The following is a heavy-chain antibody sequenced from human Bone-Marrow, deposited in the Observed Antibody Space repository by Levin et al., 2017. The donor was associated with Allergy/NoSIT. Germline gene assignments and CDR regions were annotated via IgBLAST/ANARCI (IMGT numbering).Heavy chain of an antibody. CDR1: GFTFNSYW. CDR2: INSDGSST. D-gene: IGHD1-1*01. CDR3: ARDGTTGMTRGSYGMDV. Sequence: SCAASGFTFNSYWMHWVRQAPGKGLVWVSRINSDGSSTSYADSVKGRFTISRDSAKNTLYLQMNSLRAEDTAVYYCARDGTTGMTRGSYGMDVWGQGTTVTVSS. J-gene: IGHJ6*02. V-gene: IGHV3-74*01.